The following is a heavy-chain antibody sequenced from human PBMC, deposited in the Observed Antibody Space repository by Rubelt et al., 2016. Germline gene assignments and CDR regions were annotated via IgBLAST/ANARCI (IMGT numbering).Heavy chain of an antibody. Sequence: QVQLQQWGAGLLKPSETLSLTCAVYGGSFSGYYWSWIRQPPGKGLEWIGEINHSGSTNYNPSLKRRVTIAVDTSKDQFSLKLSSVTAADTAVYYCARLGDITVGGVRSCDYWGQGTLVTVSS. J-gene: IGHJ4*02. CDR2: INHSGST. CDR1: GGSFSGYY. V-gene: IGHV4-34*01. CDR3: ARLGDITVGGVRSCDY. D-gene: IGHD1-20*01.